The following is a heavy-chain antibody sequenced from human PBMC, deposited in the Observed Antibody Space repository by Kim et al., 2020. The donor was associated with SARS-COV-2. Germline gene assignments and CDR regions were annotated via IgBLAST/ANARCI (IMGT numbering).Heavy chain of an antibody. V-gene: IGHV4-39*01. D-gene: IGHD3-9*01. CDR2: IYYSGST. Sequence: SETLSLTCTVSGGSISSSSYYWGWIRQPPGKGLEWIGSIYYSGSTYYNPSLKSRVTISVDTSKNQFSLKLSSVTAADTAVYYCASHASARRYFAGLGWFDPWGQGTLVTVSS. CDR3: ASHASARRYFAGLGWFDP. CDR1: GGSISSSSYY. J-gene: IGHJ5*02.